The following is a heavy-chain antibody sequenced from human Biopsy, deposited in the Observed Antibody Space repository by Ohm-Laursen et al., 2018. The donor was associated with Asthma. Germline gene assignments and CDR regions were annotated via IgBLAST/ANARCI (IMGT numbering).Heavy chain of an antibody. V-gene: IGHV3-30*03. CDR1: GFTFSTYG. CDR3: ARAGESDLVGGLDV. J-gene: IGHJ6*02. Sequence: SLRLSCSAPGFTFSTYGMHWVRQAPGKGLEWVAFIAWDGINSYYADSVKGRFTISRDNSRNTLYLQKNSLRADDTAVYYCARAGESDLVGGLDVWGQGTTVIVS. D-gene: IGHD2-21*01. CDR2: IAWDGINS.